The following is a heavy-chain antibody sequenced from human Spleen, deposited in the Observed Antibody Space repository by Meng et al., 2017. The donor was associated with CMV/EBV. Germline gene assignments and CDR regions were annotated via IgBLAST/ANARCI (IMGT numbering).Heavy chain of an antibody. CDR3: TRDFPEKQLLLTYYFDF. V-gene: IGHV3-30*04. Sequence: LPFSSYAMHWVRQAPGKGLEWVAVISYDGSNKYYADSVKGRFTISRDNSKNTLYLQMNSLRAEDTAVYYCTRDFPEKQLLLTYYFDFWGQGTLVTVSS. CDR2: ISYDGSNK. D-gene: IGHD3-22*01. J-gene: IGHJ4*02. CDR1: LPFSSYA.